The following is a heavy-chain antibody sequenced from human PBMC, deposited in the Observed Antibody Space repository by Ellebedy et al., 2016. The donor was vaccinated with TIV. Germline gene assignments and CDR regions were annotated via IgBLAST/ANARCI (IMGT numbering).Heavy chain of an antibody. D-gene: IGHD3-3*01. V-gene: IGHV1-18*01. CDR3: ARGSRSYRGTIFHHYYYYGMDV. Sequence: ASVKVSXXASGGTFSSHGISWVRQAPGQGLEWMGWISAYNGNTNYAQKLQGRVTMTTDTSTSTAYMELRSLRSDDTAVYYCARGSRSYRGTIFHHYYYYGMDVWGQGTTVTVSS. CDR1: GGTFSSHG. J-gene: IGHJ6*02. CDR2: ISAYNGNT.